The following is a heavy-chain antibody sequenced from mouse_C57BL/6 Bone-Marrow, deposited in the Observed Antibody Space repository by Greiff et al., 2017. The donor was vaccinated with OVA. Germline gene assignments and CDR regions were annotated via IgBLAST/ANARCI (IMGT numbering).Heavy chain of an antibody. Sequence: VKLQESGAELVRPGTSVKMSCKASGYTFTNYWIGWAKQRPGHGLEWIGDIYPGGGYTNYNEKFKGKATLTADKSSSTAYMQFSSLTSEDSAIYYCARRGLRDYAMDYWGQGTSVTVSS. D-gene: IGHD2-4*01. V-gene: IGHV1-63*01. CDR2: IYPGGGYT. CDR1: GYTFTNYW. J-gene: IGHJ4*01. CDR3: ARRGLRDYAMDY.